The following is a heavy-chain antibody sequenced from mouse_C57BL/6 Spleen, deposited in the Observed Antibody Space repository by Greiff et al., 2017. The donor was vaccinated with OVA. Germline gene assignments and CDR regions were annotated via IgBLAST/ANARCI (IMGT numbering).Heavy chain of an antibody. CDR1: GYTFTSYW. J-gene: IGHJ1*03. CDR2: IDPSDSYT. V-gene: IGHV1-69*01. D-gene: IGHD1-1*01. CDR3: ARRSATVPDWYFDV. Sequence: QVQLQQPGAELVMPGASVKLSCKASGYTFTSYWMHWVQQRPGQGLEWIGEIDPSDSYTNYNQKFKGKSTLTVDKSSSTAYMQLSSLTSEDSAVYYCARRSATVPDWYFDVWGTGTTVTVSS.